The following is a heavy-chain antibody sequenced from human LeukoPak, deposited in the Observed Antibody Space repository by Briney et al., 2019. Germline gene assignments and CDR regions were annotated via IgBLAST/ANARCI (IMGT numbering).Heavy chain of an antibody. Sequence: GGSLRLSCVVSGLTFSNYWMTWVRQAPGKGLEWVANMKEDGREIYYADSVKGRLTISRDNTKSSLYLQMDGLRAEDTAVYYCAASFDFWGRGTLVSVSS. CDR3: AASFDF. CDR2: MKEDGREI. V-gene: IGHV3-7*01. CDR1: GLTFSNYW. J-gene: IGHJ4*02.